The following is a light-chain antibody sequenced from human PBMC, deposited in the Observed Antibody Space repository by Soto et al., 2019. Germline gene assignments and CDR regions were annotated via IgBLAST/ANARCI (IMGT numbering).Light chain of an antibody. V-gene: IGKV3-11*01. CDR1: QSISSY. Sequence: EIVLTQSPATLSLSPGERATLSCRASQSISSYLAWYQQKGGQAPRLLIFDASNRATGIPARFSGSGSGTDFSLTISSLEPEDFAVYYCQQRSDWPLTFGGGTKVEI. CDR3: QQRSDWPLT. J-gene: IGKJ4*01. CDR2: DAS.